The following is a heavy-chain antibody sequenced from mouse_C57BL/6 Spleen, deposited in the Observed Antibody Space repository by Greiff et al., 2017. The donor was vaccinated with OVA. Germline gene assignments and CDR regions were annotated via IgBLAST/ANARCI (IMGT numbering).Heavy chain of an antibody. V-gene: IGHV5-4*01. CDR2: ISDGGSYT. D-gene: IGHD4-1*01. CDR3: ARDANWDWYFDV. Sequence: EVKLMESGGGLVKPGGSLKLSCAASGFTFSSYAMSWVRQTPEKRLEWVATISDGGSYTYYPDNVKGRFTISRDNAKNNLYLQMSHLKSEDTAMYYCARDANWDWYFDVWGTGTTVTVSS. J-gene: IGHJ1*03. CDR1: GFTFSSYA.